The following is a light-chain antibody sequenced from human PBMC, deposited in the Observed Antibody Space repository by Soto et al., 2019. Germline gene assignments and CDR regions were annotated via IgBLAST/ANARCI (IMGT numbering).Light chain of an antibody. Sequence: EIVLTQSPGTLSLSPGERATLSCRASQSVSSSYLAWYQQKPGQAPRTLIYGASSRAIGIPDRFSGSGSGTDFTLNISRLEPEDFAVYYCQQYGSAPWTFGQGTKVEIK. CDR1: QSVSSSY. CDR3: QQYGSAPWT. CDR2: GAS. J-gene: IGKJ1*01. V-gene: IGKV3-20*01.